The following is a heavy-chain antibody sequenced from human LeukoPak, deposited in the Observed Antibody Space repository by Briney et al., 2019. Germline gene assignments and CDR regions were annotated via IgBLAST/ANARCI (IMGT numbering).Heavy chain of an antibody. CDR2: IYYSGST. J-gene: IGHJ4*02. D-gene: IGHD1-14*01. V-gene: IGHV4-59*08. CDR3: ARRGRGLAEFDY. Sequence: SETLSLTCTVSGGSISNYYWSWIRQPPGKGLEWIGYIYYSGSTDYNPSLKSRVTISVDTSKNQFSLKLSSVTAADTAVYYCARRGRGLAEFDYWGQGTLVTVSS. CDR1: GGSISNYY.